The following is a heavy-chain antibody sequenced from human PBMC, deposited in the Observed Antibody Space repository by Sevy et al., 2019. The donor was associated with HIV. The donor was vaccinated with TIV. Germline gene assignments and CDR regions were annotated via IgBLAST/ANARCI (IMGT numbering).Heavy chain of an antibody. Sequence: GGSLRLSCTASGFPFSTYEMSWVRQAPGKGLEWISYISNSGTTKYYSDSVKGRFTISRDNAKKSLYLQMNSLRAEDTAPEDRARYLPPTATTMEHIDYWGRGTLVTVSS. D-gene: IGHD3-10*01. J-gene: IGHJ4*02. V-gene: IGHV3-48*03. CDR2: ISNSGTTK. CDR1: GFPFSTYE. CDR3: ARYLPPTATTMEHIDY.